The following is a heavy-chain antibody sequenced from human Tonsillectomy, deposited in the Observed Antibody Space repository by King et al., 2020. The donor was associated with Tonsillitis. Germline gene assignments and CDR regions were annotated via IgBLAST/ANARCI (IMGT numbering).Heavy chain of an antibody. CDR3: ARVTWIQLWSPNFRPARGMDV. Sequence: HVQLVESGSELKKPGASVKVSCKASGYTFTSYAMNWVRQAPGQGLEWMGWINTNTGNPTYVQGFTGRFVFSLDTSVSTAYLQISSLKAEDTAVYYCARVTWIQLWSPNFRPARGMDVWGQGTTVTVSS. CDR2: INTNTGNP. CDR1: GYTFTSYA. J-gene: IGHJ6*02. D-gene: IGHD5-18*01. V-gene: IGHV7-4-1*02.